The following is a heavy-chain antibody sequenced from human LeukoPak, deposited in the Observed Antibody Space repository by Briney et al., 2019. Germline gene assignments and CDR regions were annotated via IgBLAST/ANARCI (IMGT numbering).Heavy chain of an antibody. Sequence: PSETLSLTCTVSGGSISSRSYYWSWIRQPPGKGLEWIGYIYYSGSTNYNPSLKSRVTISVDTSKNQFSLKLSSVTAADTAVYYCARFQHWFDPWGQGTLVTVSS. V-gene: IGHV4-61*05. CDR1: GGSISSRSYY. CDR2: IYYSGST. J-gene: IGHJ5*02. CDR3: ARFQHWFDP.